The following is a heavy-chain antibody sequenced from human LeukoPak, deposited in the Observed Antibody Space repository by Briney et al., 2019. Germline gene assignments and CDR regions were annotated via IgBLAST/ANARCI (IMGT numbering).Heavy chain of an antibody. CDR1: GYTFSRYW. CDR3: ARDGSGWSFDY. V-gene: IGHV3-21*01. CDR2: ISSSSSYI. J-gene: IGHJ4*02. D-gene: IGHD6-19*01. Sequence: GGSLRLSCAASGYTFSRYWMHWVRQAPGKGLEWVSSISSSSSYIYYADSVKGRFTISRDNAKNSLYLQMNSLRAEDTAVYYCARDGSGWSFDYWGQGTLVTVSS.